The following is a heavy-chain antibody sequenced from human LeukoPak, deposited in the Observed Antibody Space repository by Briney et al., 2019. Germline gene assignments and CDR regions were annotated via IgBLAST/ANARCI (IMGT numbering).Heavy chain of an antibody. CDR2: INHSGNT. CDR3: ARVYYDYLLYQGGYYWYHFGMDV. V-gene: IGHV4-34*01. CDR1: GGSFNKYY. Sequence: PSETLSLTCAVYGGSFNKYYWSWIRQPPGKGLEWIGEINHSGNTNYNAALKSRVTISIDTSKNQFSLKLSSVTAADTAAYYCARVYYDYLLYQGGYYWYHFGMDVWGQGTTVTVSS. D-gene: IGHD3-9*01. J-gene: IGHJ6*02.